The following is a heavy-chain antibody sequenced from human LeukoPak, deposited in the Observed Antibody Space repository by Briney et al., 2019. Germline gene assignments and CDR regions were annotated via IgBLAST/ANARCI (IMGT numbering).Heavy chain of an antibody. CDR3: ARDGGGPRPIQLGIDYWYFDL. V-gene: IGHV1-69*06. J-gene: IGHJ2*01. Sequence: GASVKVSCKASGGTFSSYAISWVRQAPGQGLEWMGGIIPIFGTANYAQKFQGRVTITADKSTSTAYMELSSLRSEDTAVYYCARDGGGPRPIQLGIDYWYFDLWGRGTLVAVSS. CDR2: IIPIFGTA. D-gene: IGHD7-27*01. CDR1: GGTFSSYA.